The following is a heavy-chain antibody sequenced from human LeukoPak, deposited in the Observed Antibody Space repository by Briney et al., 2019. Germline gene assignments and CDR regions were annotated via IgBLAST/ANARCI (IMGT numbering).Heavy chain of an antibody. V-gene: IGHV4-31*03. J-gene: IGHJ3*01. Sequence: SQTLSLTCTVSGGSISSGGYYWSWIRQHPGKGLEWLGHIYYSGSTYYNPSLKSRVTISVDTSKNQFSLKLSSVTAADTAVYYCARDKVGVGATTVWGQGTMVTVSS. CDR1: GGSISSGGYY. D-gene: IGHD1-26*01. CDR3: ARDKVGVGATTV. CDR2: IYYSGST.